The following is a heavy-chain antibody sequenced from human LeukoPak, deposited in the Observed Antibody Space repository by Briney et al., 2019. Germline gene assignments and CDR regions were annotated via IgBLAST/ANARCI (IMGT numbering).Heavy chain of an antibody. D-gene: IGHD5-24*01. J-gene: IGHJ2*01. V-gene: IGHV4-4*07. CDR3: ARDRARDGYLGGWYFDL. Sequence: PSETLSLTCAVSGGSISSYYWSWIRQPAGKGLEWIGRIYTSGSTTYNPSLKSGVTISVDTSKNQFSLKLSTVTAAETTVDYYARDRARDGYLGGWYFDLWGRGTLVTVSS. CDR1: GGSISSYY. CDR2: IYTSGST.